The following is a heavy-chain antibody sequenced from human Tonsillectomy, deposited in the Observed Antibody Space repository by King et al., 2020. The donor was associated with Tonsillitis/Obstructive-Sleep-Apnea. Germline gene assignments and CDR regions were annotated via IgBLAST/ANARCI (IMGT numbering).Heavy chain of an antibody. V-gene: IGHV3-30*04. D-gene: IGHD5-24*01. CDR1: GVTFRHYA. CDR2: ISYEGSDK. J-gene: IGHJ3*02. Sequence: VQLVESGGGVVQPGRSRRLSCVAAGVTFRHYAMHWVRQSRGKGLEWAALISYEGSDKYYADSLKGRFTVSRDNSKNTLYLKMNFLKPEDRAVYYCARGEMATISPAFDIWGQGTMLTVSS. CDR3: ARGEMATISPAFDI.